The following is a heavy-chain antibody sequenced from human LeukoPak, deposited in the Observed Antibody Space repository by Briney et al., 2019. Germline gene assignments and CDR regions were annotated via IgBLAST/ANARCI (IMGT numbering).Heavy chain of an antibody. V-gene: IGHV3-53*01. Sequence: GSLRLSCAASGFTVSSNHMSWVRQAPGKGLEWVSVIYSGGSTYYADSVKGRFTISRDNSKNTLYLQMNSLRAEDTAVYYCARVVVAALDYWGQGTLVTVSS. CDR3: ARVVVAALDY. J-gene: IGHJ4*02. CDR2: IYSGGST. D-gene: IGHD2-15*01. CDR1: GFTVSSNH.